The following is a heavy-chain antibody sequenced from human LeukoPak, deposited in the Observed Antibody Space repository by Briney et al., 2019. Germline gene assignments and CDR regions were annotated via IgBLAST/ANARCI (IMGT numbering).Heavy chain of an antibody. Sequence: SVKVSCKASGGTFSSYAINWVRQAPGQGLEWMGGIIPIFGTANYAQKFQDRVTITADESTSTAYMELRSLGSEDTAIYYCASRLYCSNTRCRNFPFAYWGQGTLVTVSS. V-gene: IGHV1-69*01. CDR2: IIPIFGTA. CDR1: GGTFSSYA. J-gene: IGHJ4*02. CDR3: ASRLYCSNTRCRNFPFAY. D-gene: IGHD2-2*01.